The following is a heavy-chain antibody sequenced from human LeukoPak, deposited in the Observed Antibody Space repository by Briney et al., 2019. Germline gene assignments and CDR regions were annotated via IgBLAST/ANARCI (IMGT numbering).Heavy chain of an antibody. V-gene: IGHV3-64D*09. CDR2: VSSNVYST. J-gene: IGHJ4*02. D-gene: IGHD6-19*01. Sequence: GGSLRLSCSASGFTFSTYAMHWVRQVPGKGLECVSSVSSNVYSTHYADSVKGRFAISRDNSKNTLYLQMSSLRTEDTAVYYCVKDSKSSGWYVPPNFDYWGQGTLVTVSS. CDR3: VKDSKSSGWYVPPNFDY. CDR1: GFTFSTYA.